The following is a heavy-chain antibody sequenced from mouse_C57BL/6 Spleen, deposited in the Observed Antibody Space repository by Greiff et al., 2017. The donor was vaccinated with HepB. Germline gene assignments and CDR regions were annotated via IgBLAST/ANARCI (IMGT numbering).Heavy chain of an antibody. D-gene: IGHD1-1*01. J-gene: IGHJ2*01. CDR1: GFTFSSYA. CDR2: ISDGGSYT. V-gene: IGHV5-4*01. CDR3: AREDYGSSYNYFDY. Sequence: VQLKESGGGLVKPGGSLKLSCAASGFTFSSYAMSWVRQTPEKRLEWVATISDGGSYTYYPDNVKGRFTISRDNAKNNLYLQMSHLKSEDTAMYYCAREDYGSSYNYFDYWAKAPLSQSPQ.